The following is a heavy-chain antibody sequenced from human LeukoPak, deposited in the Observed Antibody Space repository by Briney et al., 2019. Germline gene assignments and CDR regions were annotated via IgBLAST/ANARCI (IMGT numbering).Heavy chain of an antibody. D-gene: IGHD4-23*01. V-gene: IGHV4-30-4*08. CDR2: IYYSGIT. Sequence: SETLSLTCAVSGGSISSGGYSWSWIRQPPGKGLEWIGYIYYSGITYYNPSLKSRVTISVDTSKNQFSLKLSSATAADTAVYYCARDPGTVVTPGAFDIWGQGTMVTVSS. CDR3: ARDPGTVVTPGAFDI. J-gene: IGHJ3*02. CDR1: GGSISSGGYS.